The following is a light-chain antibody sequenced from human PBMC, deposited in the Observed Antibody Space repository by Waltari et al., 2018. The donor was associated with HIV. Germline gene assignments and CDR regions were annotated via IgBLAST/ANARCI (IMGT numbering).Light chain of an antibody. CDR1: NIGSKS. Sequence: SYVLTQSPSVPVAPGKTARITCGGNNIGSKSVHWYQQKPGQAPVLVIYYDSDRPSGIPERFSGSNSGNTATLTISRVEAGDEADYYCQVWDSSSGVVFGGGA. CDR3: QVWDSSSGVV. J-gene: IGLJ2*01. CDR2: YDS. V-gene: IGLV3-21*04.